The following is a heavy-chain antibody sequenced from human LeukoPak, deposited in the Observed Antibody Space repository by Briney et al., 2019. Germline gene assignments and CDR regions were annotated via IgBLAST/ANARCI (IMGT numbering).Heavy chain of an antibody. Sequence: GGSLRLSCVASGFSFSPYWMHWVRQAPGKGLVWVSGISWNSGSIGYADSVKGRFTISRDNAKNSLYLQMNSLRAEDTALYYCAKGSGGSCYYNWFDPWGQGTLVTVSS. J-gene: IGHJ5*02. CDR1: GFSFSPYW. D-gene: IGHD2-15*01. V-gene: IGHV3-9*01. CDR3: AKGSGGSCYYNWFDP. CDR2: ISWNSGSI.